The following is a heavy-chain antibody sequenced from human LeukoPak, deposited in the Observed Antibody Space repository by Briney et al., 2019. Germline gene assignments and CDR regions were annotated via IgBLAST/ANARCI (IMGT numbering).Heavy chain of an antibody. V-gene: IGHV4-34*01. CDR2: INHSGST. Sequence: SETLSLTCAVYGGSFSGYYWSWIRQPPGKGLEWIGEINHSGSTNYNPSLKSRVTISVNTSKNQFSLKLSSVTAADTAVYYCARALVSGFAGYWGQGTLVTVSS. CDR1: GGSFSGYY. CDR3: ARALVSGFAGY. D-gene: IGHD2-15*01. J-gene: IGHJ4*02.